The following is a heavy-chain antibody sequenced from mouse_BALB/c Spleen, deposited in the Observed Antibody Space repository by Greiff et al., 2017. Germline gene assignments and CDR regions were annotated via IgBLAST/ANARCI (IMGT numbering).Heavy chain of an antibody. J-gene: IGHJ4*01. CDR1: GFTFSSFG. CDR3: ARSAYGNYFYAMDY. CDR2: ISSGSSTI. V-gene: IGHV5-17*02. Sequence: DVKLVESGGGLVQPGGSRKLSCAASGFTFSSFGMHWVRQAPEKGLEWVAYISSGSSTIYYADTVKGRFTISRDNPKNTLFLQMTSLRSEDTAMYYCARSAYGNYFYAMDYWGQGTSVTVSS. D-gene: IGHD2-10*02.